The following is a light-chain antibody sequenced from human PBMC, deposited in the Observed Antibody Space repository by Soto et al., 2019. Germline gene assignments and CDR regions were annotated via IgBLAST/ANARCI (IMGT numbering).Light chain of an antibody. Sequence: QSALTQPASVSGSPGQSITISCTATSSDVDTHNYVSWYQQYPGKAPKLMIYEVINRPSGVSNRFSGSKSGNTASLTISGLQSEDEADYYCTSYTPTGALVFGSGTKLTVL. J-gene: IGLJ3*02. CDR2: EVI. V-gene: IGLV2-14*01. CDR1: SSDVDTHNY. CDR3: TSYTPTGALV.